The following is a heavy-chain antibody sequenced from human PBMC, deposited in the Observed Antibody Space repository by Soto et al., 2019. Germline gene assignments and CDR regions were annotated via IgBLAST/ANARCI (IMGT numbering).Heavy chain of an antibody. CDR1: GFTFSSYA. V-gene: IGHV3-30-3*01. CDR3: ARDSFGYRSSWFFDY. Sequence: QVQLVESGGGVVQPGRSLRLSCAASGFTFSSYAMHWVRQAPGKGLEWVAVISYDGSNKYYADSVKGRVTISRDNSKNTRYLQMNSLRAEDTAVYYCARDSFGYRSSWFFDYWGQGTLVTVSS. J-gene: IGHJ4*02. D-gene: IGHD6-13*01. CDR2: ISYDGSNK.